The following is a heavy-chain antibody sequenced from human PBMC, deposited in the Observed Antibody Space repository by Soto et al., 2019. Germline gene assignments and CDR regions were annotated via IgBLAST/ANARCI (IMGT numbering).Heavy chain of an antibody. V-gene: IGHV3-21*01. J-gene: IGHJ6*03. D-gene: IGHD3-3*01. CDR1: GFTFSSYS. CDR2: ISSSSSYI. Sequence: GGSLRLSCAASGFTFSSYSMNWVRQAPGKGLEWVSSISSSSSYIYYADSVKVRFTISRDNAKNSLYLQMNSLRAEDTAWYYCARDPPTMSYDFWSGYPFGGHMDVWGKGTTVTVSS. CDR3: ARDPPTMSYDFWSGYPFGGHMDV.